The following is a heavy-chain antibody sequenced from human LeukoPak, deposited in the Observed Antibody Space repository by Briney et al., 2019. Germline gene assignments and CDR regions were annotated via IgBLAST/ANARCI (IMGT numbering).Heavy chain of an antibody. CDR2: ISSSSSYI. J-gene: IGHJ4*02. Sequence: GGSLRLSCAASGFTFSSYSMNWVCQAPGKGLEWVSSISSSSSYIYYADSVKGRFTISRDNAKNSLYLQMNSLRAEDTAVYYCAREGLYYYGSGSEDYWGQGTLVTVSS. CDR3: AREGLYYYGSGSEDY. V-gene: IGHV3-21*01. CDR1: GFTFSSYS. D-gene: IGHD3-10*01.